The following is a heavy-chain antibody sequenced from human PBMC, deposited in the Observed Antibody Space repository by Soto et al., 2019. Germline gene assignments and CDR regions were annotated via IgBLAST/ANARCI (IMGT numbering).Heavy chain of an antibody. CDR1: GFTFSSYG. V-gene: IGHV3-33*01. J-gene: IGHJ6*02. D-gene: IGHD3-9*01. Sequence: QVQLVESGGGVVQPGRSLRLSCAASGFTFSSYGMHWVRQAPGKGLEWVAVIWYDGSNKYYADSVKGRFTISRDNPKNTLYLQMNSLRAEDTAVYYCAREKNYDILTGYYIVHYYYGMDVWGQGTTVTVSS. CDR3: AREKNYDILTGYYIVHYYYGMDV. CDR2: IWYDGSNK.